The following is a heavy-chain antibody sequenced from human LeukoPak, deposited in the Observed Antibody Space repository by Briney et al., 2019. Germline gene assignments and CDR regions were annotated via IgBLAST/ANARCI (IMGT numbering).Heavy chain of an antibody. CDR1: GYTFTSYA. D-gene: IGHD3-10*01. CDR2: INAGNGNT. J-gene: IGHJ4*02. CDR3: ARDSRRFPSGSGTLSYFDY. Sequence: ASVKVSCKASGYTFTSYAMHWVRQAPGQRLEWMGWINAGNGNTKYSQKFQGRVTITRGTSASTAYMELSSLRSEDTAVYYCARDSRRFPSGSGTLSYFDYWGQGTLVTVSS. V-gene: IGHV1-3*01.